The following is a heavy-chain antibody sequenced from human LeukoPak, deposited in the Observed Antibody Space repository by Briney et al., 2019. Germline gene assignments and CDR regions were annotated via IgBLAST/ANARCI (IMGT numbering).Heavy chain of an antibody. CDR3: ARGYYDILTSDAFDI. V-gene: IGHV4-59*01. Sequence: SETLSLTCTVSGGSISSYYWSWIRQPPGKGLEWIGYIYYSGSTNYNPSLKSRVTISVDTSKNQFSLKLSSVTAADAAVYYCARGYYDILTSDAFDIWGQGTMVTVSS. CDR1: GGSISSYY. D-gene: IGHD3-9*01. CDR2: IYYSGST. J-gene: IGHJ3*02.